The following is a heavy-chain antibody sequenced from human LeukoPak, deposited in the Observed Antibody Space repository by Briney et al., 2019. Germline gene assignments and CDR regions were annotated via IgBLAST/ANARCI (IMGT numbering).Heavy chain of an antibody. CDR2: INHSGST. V-gene: IGHV4-34*01. Sequence: PSETLSLTCAVYGXSFSGYYWSWIRQPPGKGLEWIGEINHSGSTNYNPSLKSRVAISVDTSKNQFSLKLSSVTAADTAVYYCARGSRIVVRLDYWGQGTLVTVSS. CDR1: GXSFSGYY. J-gene: IGHJ4*02. CDR3: ARGSRIVVRLDY. D-gene: IGHD3-22*01.